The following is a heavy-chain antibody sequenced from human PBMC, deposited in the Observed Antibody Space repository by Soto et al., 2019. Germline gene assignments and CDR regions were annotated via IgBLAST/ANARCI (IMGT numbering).Heavy chain of an antibody. J-gene: IGHJ6*02. V-gene: IGHV1-46*01. D-gene: IGHD5-18*01. CDR3: ATSTAMVTRRIYYYGMDV. CDR2: INPSGGST. CDR1: GYTFTSYY. Sequence: GASVKVSCKASGYTFTSYYMHWVRQAPGQGLEWMGIINPSGGSTSYAQKFQGRVTMTRDTSTSTAYMELRSLRSDDTAVYYCATSTAMVTRRIYYYGMDVWGQGTTVTVSS.